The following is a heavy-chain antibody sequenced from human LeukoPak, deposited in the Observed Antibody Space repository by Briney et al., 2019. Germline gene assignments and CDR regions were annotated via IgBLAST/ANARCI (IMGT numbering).Heavy chain of an antibody. V-gene: IGHV5-51*01. CDR3: ARLADTTS. D-gene: IGHD1-26*01. J-gene: IGHJ5*02. CDR2: VYPGDSDT. CDR1: GYTFTDYW. Sequence: GESLKISCKGSGYTFTDYWIAWVRQMPGQGLEWMGIVYPGDSDTRYSPSFQGQVTISADKSTTTAYLQWSSLKASDTALYFCARLADTTSWGQGTLVTVSS.